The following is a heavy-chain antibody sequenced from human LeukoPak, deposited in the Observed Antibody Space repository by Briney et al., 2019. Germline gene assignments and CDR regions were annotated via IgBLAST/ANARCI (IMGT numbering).Heavy chain of an antibody. J-gene: IGHJ4*02. CDR1: GFTFSSYG. V-gene: IGHV3-33*01. Sequence: GRSLRLSCAASGFTFSSYGMHWVRQAPGKGLEWVAVIWYDGSNKYYADSVKGRFTISRDNAKNSLYLQMNSLRAEDTAVYYCARDTTGTKLSFYYWGQGTLVTVSS. CDR3: ARDTTGTKLSFYY. CDR2: IWYDGSNK. D-gene: IGHD1-1*01.